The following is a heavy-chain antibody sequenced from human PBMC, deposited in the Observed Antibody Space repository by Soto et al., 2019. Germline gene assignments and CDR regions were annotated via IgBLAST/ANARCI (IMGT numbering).Heavy chain of an antibody. J-gene: IGHJ5*02. Sequence: SETLSLTCAVYGGSFSGYYWSWIRQPPGKGLEWIGEINHSGSTNYNPSLKSRVTISVDTSKNQFSLKLSSVTAADTAVYYCARWTSDSSGFRGPWGQGTLVTVSS. CDR2: INHSGST. D-gene: IGHD3-22*01. CDR3: ARWTSDSSGFRGP. CDR1: GGSFSGYY. V-gene: IGHV4-34*01.